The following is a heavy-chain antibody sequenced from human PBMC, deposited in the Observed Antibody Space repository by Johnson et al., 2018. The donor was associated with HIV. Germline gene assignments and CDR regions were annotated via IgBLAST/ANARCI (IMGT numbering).Heavy chain of an antibody. D-gene: IGHD3-10*01. J-gene: IGHJ3*01. CDR1: GFTFSDYY. Sequence: VQLVESGGGLVQPGGSLRLSCVASGFTFSDYYMDWVRQAPGKGLEWVGRIRNNAKSYTKEDAASVKGRFTISRDNSKNTLYLQMTSLRQDDTAVYSCYGTDHFGAGSESKGTFDAWGQGTMVTVSS. CDR2: IRNNAKSYTK. V-gene: IGHV3-72*01. CDR3: YGTDHFGAGSESKGTFDA.